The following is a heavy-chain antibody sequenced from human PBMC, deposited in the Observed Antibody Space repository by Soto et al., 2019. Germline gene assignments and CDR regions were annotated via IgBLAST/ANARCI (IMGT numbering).Heavy chain of an antibody. CDR3: ARQGFGSLHGLVDV. CDR2: IYHSGYT. Sequence: PSETLSLTCTVSGDSISSRSHYWGWIRQPPGKGLEWIGNIYHSGYTSYNPSLMSRVTMPVDTSKTQFSLMLNSVTATDTAVYYCARQGFGSLHGLVDVWGQGTTVTVSS. CDR1: GDSISSRSHY. J-gene: IGHJ6*02. D-gene: IGHD3-10*01. V-gene: IGHV4-39*01.